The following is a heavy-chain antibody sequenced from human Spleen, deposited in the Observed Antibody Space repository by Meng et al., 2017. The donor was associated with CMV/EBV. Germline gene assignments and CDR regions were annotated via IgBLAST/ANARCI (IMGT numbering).Heavy chain of an antibody. CDR3: ARDPGRGYSYGYLGY. D-gene: IGHD5-18*01. V-gene: IGHV1-18*01. Sequence: VQLGQSGAELKKPGAPVKVSCKASGYTFTSYGISWVRQAPGQGLEWMGWISAYNGNTNYAQKLQGRVTMTTDTSTSTAYMELRSLRSDDTAVYYCARDPGRGYSYGYLGYWGQGTLVTVSS. J-gene: IGHJ4*02. CDR1: GYTFTSYG. CDR2: ISAYNGNT.